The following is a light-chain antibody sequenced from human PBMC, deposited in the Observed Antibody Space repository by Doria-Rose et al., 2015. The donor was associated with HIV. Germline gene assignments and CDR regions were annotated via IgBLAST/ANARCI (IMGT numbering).Light chain of an antibody. J-gene: IGKJ4*01. CDR2: AAI. V-gene: IGKV1-12*01. Sequence: DIQMTQSPSTLSASAGDRVTITCRASQSISAWLAWYQQKPGKAPKLLIYAAITVLPGVPSRFSGSVSGTDLTLTINSLQPEDFATYYCQQGNSFPLTFGGGTKVEMK. CDR3: QQGNSFPLT. CDR1: QSISAW.